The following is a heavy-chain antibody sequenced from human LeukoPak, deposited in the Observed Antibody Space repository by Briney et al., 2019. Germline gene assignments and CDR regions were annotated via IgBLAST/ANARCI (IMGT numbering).Heavy chain of an antibody. Sequence: SETLSLTCTVSGGSISSGGYYWSWIRQHPGTGLEWIGYIYYSGSTYYNPSLKSRVTISVDTSKNQFSLKLSSVTAADTAVYYCARIPPYNWNDAAIDYWGQGTLVTVSS. J-gene: IGHJ4*02. CDR3: ARIPPYNWNDAAIDY. CDR2: IYYSGST. CDR1: GGSISSGGYY. V-gene: IGHV4-31*03. D-gene: IGHD1-20*01.